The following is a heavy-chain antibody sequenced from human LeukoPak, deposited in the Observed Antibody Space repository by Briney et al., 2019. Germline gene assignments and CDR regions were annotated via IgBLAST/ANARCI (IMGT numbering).Heavy chain of an antibody. V-gene: IGHV3-23*01. CDR2: IGGGGGT. CDR3: AKRSIKSAHFFDY. Sequence: GGSLRLSCAASGSTFSSYGMSWVRQAPGEGLEWVSTIGGGGGTYFADSVKGRFTISRDNSKNMLYLQMNTLRVEDTAIYYCAKRSIKSAHFFDYWGQGTLVTVSS. CDR1: GSTFSSYG. J-gene: IGHJ4*02. D-gene: IGHD6-6*01.